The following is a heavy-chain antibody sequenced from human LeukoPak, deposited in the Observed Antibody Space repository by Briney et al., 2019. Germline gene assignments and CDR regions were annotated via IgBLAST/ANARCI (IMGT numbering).Heavy chain of an antibody. Sequence: ASVKVSCKASGYTFTSYGISWVRQAPGQGLEWMGWISAYNGNTNYAQKLQGRVTMTTDTSTSTAYMELRSLRSDDTAVYYCARHVGYYGSGSYLLGAFDIWGQGTMVTVSS. CDR2: ISAYNGNT. CDR1: GYTFTSYG. V-gene: IGHV1-18*01. J-gene: IGHJ3*02. D-gene: IGHD3-10*01. CDR3: ARHVGYYGSGSYLLGAFDI.